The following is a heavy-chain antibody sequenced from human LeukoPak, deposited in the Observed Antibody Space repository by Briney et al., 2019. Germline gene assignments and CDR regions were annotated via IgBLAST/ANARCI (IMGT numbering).Heavy chain of an antibody. CDR3: ARVLSTKHSSGWYAGWFDY. V-gene: IGHV4-34*01. CDR1: GGSFSGYY. Sequence: SETLSLTCAVYGGSFSGYYWSWIRQPPGKGLEWIGEINHSGSTNYNPSLKSRVTISVDTSKNQFSLKLSSVTAADTAVYYCARVLSTKHSSGWYAGWFDYWGQGTLVTVSS. CDR2: INHSGST. D-gene: IGHD6-19*01. J-gene: IGHJ4*02.